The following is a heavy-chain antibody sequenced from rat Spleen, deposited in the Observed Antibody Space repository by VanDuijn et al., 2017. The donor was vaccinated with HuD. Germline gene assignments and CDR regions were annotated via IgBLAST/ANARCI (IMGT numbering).Heavy chain of an antibody. Sequence: EVQLVESGGGLVQPGRSMKLSCAASGFTFSNYGLAWVRQAPTKGLEWVASISYGDTSGHSSTYYRDSVKGRFTISRDNAKSTLYLQMDSLRSEDTATYYCARRGYNNHWYFDFWGPGTMVTVSS. J-gene: IGHJ1*01. D-gene: IGHD4-1*01. V-gene: IGHV5-25*01. CDR1: GFTFSNYG. CDR3: ARRGYNNHWYFDF. CDR2: ISYGDTSGHSST.